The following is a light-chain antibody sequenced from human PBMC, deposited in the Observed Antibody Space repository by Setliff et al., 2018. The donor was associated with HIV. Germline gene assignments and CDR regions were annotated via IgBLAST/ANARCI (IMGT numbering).Light chain of an antibody. V-gene: IGLV2-23*01. CDR1: SSDVGRYNL. Sequence: QSVLAQPASVSGSPGQSITISCTGTSSDVGRYNLVSWYQQHPGKAPKLMIYQATKRPSGVSNRFSGSKSGNTASLTNSGLQAEDEADYYCCSNTGSNTYVFGTGTKVTVL. CDR2: QAT. CDR3: CSNTGSNTYV. J-gene: IGLJ1*01.